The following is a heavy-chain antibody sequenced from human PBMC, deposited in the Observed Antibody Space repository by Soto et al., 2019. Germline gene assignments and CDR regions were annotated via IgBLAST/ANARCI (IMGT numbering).Heavy chain of an antibody. CDR2: ISGSGGST. V-gene: IGHV3-23*01. Sequence: EVQLLESGGGLVQPGGSLRLSCAASGFTFSSYAMSWVRQAPGKGLEWVSAISGSGGSTYYADSVKGRFTISRDNYKNTLYLQMNSLRAEDTAVYYCAKDRSVAGTEDYWGQGTLVTVSS. CDR1: GFTFSSYA. D-gene: IGHD6-19*01. CDR3: AKDRSVAGTEDY. J-gene: IGHJ4*02.